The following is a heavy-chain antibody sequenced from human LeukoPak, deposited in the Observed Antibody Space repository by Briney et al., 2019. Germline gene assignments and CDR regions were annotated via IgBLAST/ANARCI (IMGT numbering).Heavy chain of an antibody. CDR3: ARELAVAGTGYYYYGMDV. J-gene: IGHJ6*04. D-gene: IGHD6-19*01. V-gene: IGHV4-38-2*02. CDR1: GYSISSGYY. Sequence: PSETLSLTCAVSGYSISSGYYWGCIRQPPGKGLEWIGSIYHSGSTYYNPSLKSRVTISVDTSKNQFSLKLSSVTAADTAVYYCARELAVAGTGYYYYGMDVWGKGTTVTVSS. CDR2: IYHSGST.